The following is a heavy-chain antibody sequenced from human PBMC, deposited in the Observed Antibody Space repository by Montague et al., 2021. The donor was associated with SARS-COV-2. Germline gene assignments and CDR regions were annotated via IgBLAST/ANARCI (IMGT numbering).Heavy chain of an antibody. CDR3: ARDGRYYVFWSGRAQTSLDY. CDR1: GGSFSGYY. D-gene: IGHD3-3*01. J-gene: IGHJ4*02. V-gene: IGHV4-34*01. Sequence: SETLSLTCAVYGGSFSGYYWSWIRQPPGKGLEWIGEINHSGSTNYNPSLKSRVTISVDTSKNQFSLKLSSVTAADTAVYYCARDGRYYVFWSGRAQTSLDYWGQGTLVTVSS. CDR2: INHSGST.